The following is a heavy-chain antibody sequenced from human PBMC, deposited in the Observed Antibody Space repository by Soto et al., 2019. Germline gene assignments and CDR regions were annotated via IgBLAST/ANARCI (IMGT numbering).Heavy chain of an antibody. V-gene: IGHV4-59*13. CDR1: GGSFGTNY. CDR3: ATDSAGRGPFDP. Sequence: SEALSLTCTISGGSFGTNYWSWIRQAPGKGLEWIGYTYHTGSTKYNPSLKSRATISVDTSKNQFSLTLNSAAAADTAVYYCATDSAGRGPFDPWGQGILVTVSS. CDR2: TYHTGST. D-gene: IGHD3-10*01. J-gene: IGHJ5*02.